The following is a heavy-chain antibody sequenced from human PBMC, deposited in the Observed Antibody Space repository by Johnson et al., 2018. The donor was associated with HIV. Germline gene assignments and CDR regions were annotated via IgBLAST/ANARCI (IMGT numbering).Heavy chain of an antibody. CDR2: IYSGGNT. CDR1: GFSFSDYY. CDR3: ARVGSSWGRDAFDI. J-gene: IGHJ3*02. Sequence: VQLVESGGGLVKPGGSLRLSCAASGFSFSDYYMSWVRQAPGKGLEWVSVIYSGGNTFYADSVKGRFTISRDNSKNTLYLQMNSLRAEDTAVYYCARVGSSWGRDAFDIWGQGTMVTVSS. V-gene: IGHV3-66*02. D-gene: IGHD6-13*01.